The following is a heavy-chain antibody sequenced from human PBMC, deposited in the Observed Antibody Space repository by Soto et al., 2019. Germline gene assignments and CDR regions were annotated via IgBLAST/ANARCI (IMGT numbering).Heavy chain of an antibody. CDR1: GGSVSSGSYY. J-gene: IGHJ4*02. CDR2: IYYSGST. D-gene: IGHD2-21*02. Sequence: SETLSLTCTVSGGSVSSGSYYWSWIRQPPGKGLEWIGYIYYSGSTNYNPSLKSRVTISVDTSKNQFSLKLSSVTAADTAVYYCARVFPSYCGGDCSYFDSWGQGTLVTAPQ. V-gene: IGHV4-61*01. CDR3: ARVFPSYCGGDCSYFDS.